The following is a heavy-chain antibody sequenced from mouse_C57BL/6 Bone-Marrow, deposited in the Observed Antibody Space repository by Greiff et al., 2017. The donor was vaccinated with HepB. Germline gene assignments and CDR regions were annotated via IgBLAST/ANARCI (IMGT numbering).Heavy chain of an antibody. CDR1: GYTFTSYW. CDR2: IDPSDSYI. V-gene: IGHV1-50*01. J-gene: IGHJ3*01. Sequence: QVHVKQPGAEFVKPGASVKLSCKASGYTFTSYWMQWVKQRPGQGLEWIGEIDPSDSYINYNQKFKGKATLTVDTSSSTAYMQLSSLTSEDSAVYYCAGRASLLSWYANGGQGTRVTVSA. CDR3: AGRASLLSWYAN. D-gene: IGHD3-3*01.